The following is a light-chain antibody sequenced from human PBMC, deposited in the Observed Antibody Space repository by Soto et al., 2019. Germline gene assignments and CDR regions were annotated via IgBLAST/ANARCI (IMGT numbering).Light chain of an antibody. Sequence: AIPMTQSPSSLSASLGDRVTITCRASQGIRHYLGWYQQKPGKAPKLLIYAASSLQSGVPSRFSGSGSGTDFTLTISSLQPEDFATYYCLQDYNYPLTFGGGTKVEIK. CDR1: QGIRHY. V-gene: IGKV1-6*01. J-gene: IGKJ4*01. CDR3: LQDYNYPLT. CDR2: AAS.